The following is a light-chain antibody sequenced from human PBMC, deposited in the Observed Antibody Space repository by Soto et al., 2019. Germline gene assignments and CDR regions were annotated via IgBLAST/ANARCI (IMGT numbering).Light chain of an antibody. CDR3: CSYAGSSTYV. V-gene: IGLV2-23*02. CDR1: SSGVGSYNL. J-gene: IGLJ1*01. Sequence: QSALTQPASVSGSPEQSITISCSGTSSGVGSYNLVSWYQQHPGKAPKLMMYEVSQLPSGVSNRFSGSKSGNTASLTISGLQAEDEADYYCCSYAGSSTYVFGTGTKLTVL. CDR2: EVS.